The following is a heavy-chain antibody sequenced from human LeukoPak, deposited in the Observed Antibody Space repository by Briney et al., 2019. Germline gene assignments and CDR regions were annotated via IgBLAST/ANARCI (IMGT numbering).Heavy chain of an antibody. D-gene: IGHD3-10*01. Sequence: GASVKVSCKASGYTFTGYYMHWVRQAPGQGLEWMGWINPNSGGTNYAQKFQGRVTVTRDTSISTAYMELSRLRSDDTAVYYCASGGLLWFGERHYYYYYYMDVWGKGTTVTISS. CDR3: ASGGLLWFGERHYYYYYYMDV. V-gene: IGHV1-2*02. CDR2: INPNSGGT. CDR1: GYTFTGYY. J-gene: IGHJ6*03.